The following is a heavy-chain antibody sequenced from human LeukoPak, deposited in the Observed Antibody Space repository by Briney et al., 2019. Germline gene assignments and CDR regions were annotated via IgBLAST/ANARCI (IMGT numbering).Heavy chain of an antibody. V-gene: IGHV3-13*01. D-gene: IGHD2-8*01. CDR1: GFTFSSYY. CDR2: IGAAGRT. CDR3: ASGTEGCNY. J-gene: IGHJ4*02. Sequence: PGGSLRLSCAASGFTFSSYYMHWVRQVPGKGLEWVSCIGAAGRTYYAVSVKGRFTISRENGKNSLYLQMNDLRAGDTAFYYCASGTEGCNYWGQGTLVTVSS.